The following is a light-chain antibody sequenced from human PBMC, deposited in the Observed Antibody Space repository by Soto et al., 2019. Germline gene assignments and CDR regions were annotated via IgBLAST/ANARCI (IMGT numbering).Light chain of an antibody. V-gene: IGLV2-14*01. Sequence: QSVLTQPASVSGSPGQSITISCTGTRSDVGGYNYVSWYQQHPGKAPKVMIYDVSNRPSGVSNRFSGSKSGNTASLTISGLQAEDEADYYCCSYTTSNTRQIVFGTGTKLTVL. CDR3: CSYTTSNTRQIV. CDR1: RSDVGGYNY. J-gene: IGLJ1*01. CDR2: DVS.